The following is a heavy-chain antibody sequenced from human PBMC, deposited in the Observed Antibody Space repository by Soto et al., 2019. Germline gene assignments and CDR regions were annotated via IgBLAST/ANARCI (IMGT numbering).Heavy chain of an antibody. D-gene: IGHD3-3*01. J-gene: IGHJ5*02. V-gene: IGHV1-3*01. Sequence: ASVKVSCKAPGGTFTSYAMHWVRQAPGQRREWMGWINAGNGNTKYSQKFQGRVTITRDTSASTAYVELSSLRSEDTAVYYCARESRFLEWLSLNWFEPWGQGTLVTVSS. CDR2: INAGNGNT. CDR1: GGTFTSYA. CDR3: ARESRFLEWLSLNWFEP.